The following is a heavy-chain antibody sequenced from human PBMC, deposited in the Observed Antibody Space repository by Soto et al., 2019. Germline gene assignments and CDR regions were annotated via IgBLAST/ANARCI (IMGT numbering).Heavy chain of an antibody. CDR2: IYYSGST. D-gene: IGHD3-10*01. J-gene: IGHJ4*02. V-gene: IGHV4-59*01. CDR1: GGSISSYY. Sequence: QVQLQESGPGLVKPSETLSLTCTVSGGSISSYYWSWIRQPPGKGLEWIGYIYYSGSTNYTPSLRSRVTMSVDTTQNQFSLRLRSVTAADTAVYYCARDCAGYVDFGGQGTLVTVSS. CDR3: ARDCAGYVDF.